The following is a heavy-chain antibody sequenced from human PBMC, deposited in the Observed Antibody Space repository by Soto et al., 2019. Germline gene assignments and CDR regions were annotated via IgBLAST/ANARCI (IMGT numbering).Heavy chain of an antibody. CDR1: GYTFTSYG. V-gene: IGHV5-10-1*04. J-gene: IGHJ4*02. CDR2: IDPSNSYV. D-gene: IGHD3-10*01. Sequence: KVSCKASGYTFTSYGISWVRQLPGKGLEWMGRIDPSNSYVAYSPSFQGQVTISVDRSARTAYLHWSSLKASDTATYYCARHQAGSGNANFDFWGQGSQVTVSS. CDR3: ARHQAGSGNANFDF.